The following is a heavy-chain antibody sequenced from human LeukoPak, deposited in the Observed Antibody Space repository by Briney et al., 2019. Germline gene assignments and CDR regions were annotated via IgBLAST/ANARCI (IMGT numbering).Heavy chain of an antibody. CDR3: ARGTRCSSTSCRNWFDP. CDR1: GGSFSGYY. J-gene: IGHJ5*02. V-gene: IGHV4-34*01. CDR2: INHSGST. D-gene: IGHD2-2*01. Sequence: SETLSLTCAVYGGSFSGYYWSWIRQLPGKGLEWIGEINHSGSTNYNPSLKSRVTISVDTSKNQFSLKLSSVTAADTAVYYCARGTRCSSTSCRNWFDPWGQGTLVTVSS.